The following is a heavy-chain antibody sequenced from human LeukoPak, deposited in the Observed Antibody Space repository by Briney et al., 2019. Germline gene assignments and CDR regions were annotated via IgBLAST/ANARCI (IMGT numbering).Heavy chain of an antibody. CDR2: ISSSGSYI. D-gene: IGHD4-17*01. V-gene: IGHV3-21*01. Sequence: PGGSLRLSCAASGFTFSSYSMNWVRQAPGKGLEWVASISSSGSYIYYADSVKGRFTISRDNAKNSLYLQMNSLRAEDTAVYYCGTTVTTGRRYWGQGALVTVSS. CDR1: GFTFSSYS. J-gene: IGHJ4*02. CDR3: GTTVTTGRRY.